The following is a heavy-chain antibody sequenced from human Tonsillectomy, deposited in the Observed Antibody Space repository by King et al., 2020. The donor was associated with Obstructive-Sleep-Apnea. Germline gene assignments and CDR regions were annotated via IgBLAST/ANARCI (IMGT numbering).Heavy chain of an antibody. Sequence: QLQESGPGLVKPSKTLSLTCVVSGASITNRSYFWGWIRQSPGKGLEWIGSFYYGGNTYYNPSLESRVSISVETSKNQFSLQLTSVTAADSALYYCARHTGVFQLLGFFGHWGQGILVTVSS. V-gene: IGHV4-39*01. J-gene: IGHJ4*02. CDR3: ARHTGVFQLLGFFGH. CDR2: FYYGGNT. CDR1: GASITNRSYF. D-gene: IGHD3-22*01.